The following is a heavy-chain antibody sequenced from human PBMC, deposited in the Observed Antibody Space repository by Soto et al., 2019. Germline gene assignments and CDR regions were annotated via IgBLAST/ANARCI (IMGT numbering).Heavy chain of an antibody. CDR3: ARGGWRQIDY. Sequence: QVQLQESGPGLVKPSETLSLTCTVSGGSISSYYWSWIRQPPGKGLEWIGYIYYSGSTYYIPSLTSRVTISVDTSKNQFSLTLTSVTAADTAVYFCARGGWRQIDYWGQGTLVTVSS. CDR1: GGSISSYY. D-gene: IGHD3-3*01. CDR2: IYYSGST. V-gene: IGHV4-59*08. J-gene: IGHJ4*02.